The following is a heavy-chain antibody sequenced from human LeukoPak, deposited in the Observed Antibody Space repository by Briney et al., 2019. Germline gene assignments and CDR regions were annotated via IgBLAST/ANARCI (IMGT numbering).Heavy chain of an antibody. V-gene: IGHV4-34*01. Sequence: PSETLSLTCTVSGGSISSYYWSWIRQPPGKGLEWIGEINHSGSTNYNPSLKSRVTISVDTSKNQFSLKLSSVTAADTAVYYCARGRSKGYCTNGVCYTGSAWFDLWGQGTLVTVSS. J-gene: IGHJ5*02. CDR1: GGSISSYY. CDR3: ARGRSKGYCTNGVCYTGSAWFDL. D-gene: IGHD2-8*01. CDR2: INHSGST.